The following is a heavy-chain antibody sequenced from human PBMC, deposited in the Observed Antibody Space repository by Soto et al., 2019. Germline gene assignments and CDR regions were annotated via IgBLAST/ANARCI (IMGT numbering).Heavy chain of an antibody. CDR3: ARCIVVVVAARADNWFCH. J-gene: IGHJ5*02. CDR2: IYTSGST. V-gene: IGHV4-4*07. CDR1: GGSISSYY. D-gene: IGHD2-15*01. Sequence: SETLSLTCTVSGGSISSYYWSCIRQPAGKGLEWIGRIYTSGSTNSNPSPKSRVTMSVDTSKKQFSLKLSSVTAADTAVYYCARCIVVVVAARADNWFCHWGKGTLGTV.